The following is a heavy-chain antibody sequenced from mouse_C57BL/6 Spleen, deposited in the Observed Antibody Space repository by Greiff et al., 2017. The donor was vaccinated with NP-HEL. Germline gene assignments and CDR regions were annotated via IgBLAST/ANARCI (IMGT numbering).Heavy chain of an antibody. CDR3: AREGYDYAWFAY. D-gene: IGHD2-4*01. CDR2: IDSSDSET. J-gene: IGHJ3*01. Sequence: VQLQQPGAELVRPGSSVKLSCKASGYTFTSYWMHWVKQRPIQGLEWIGNIDSSDSETHYNQKFKDKATLTVDKSSSTAYMQLSSLTSEDSAVYYCAREGYDYAWFAYWGQGTLVTVSA. CDR1: GYTFTSYW. V-gene: IGHV1-52*01.